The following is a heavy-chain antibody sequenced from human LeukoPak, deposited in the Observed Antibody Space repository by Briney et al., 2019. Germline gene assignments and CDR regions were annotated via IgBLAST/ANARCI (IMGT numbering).Heavy chain of an antibody. CDR1: GFTFSSYS. CDR2: ISSSSRTI. D-gene: IGHD3-16*01. V-gene: IGHV3-48*02. CDR3: ARPHQDYVWGSPDY. Sequence: GGSLRLSCAASGFTFSSYSMNWVRQAPGKGLEWVSYISSSSRTIYYADSVKGRFTISRDNAKNSLYLQMNTLRDEDTAVYYCARPHQDYVWGSPDYWGQGTLVTVSS. J-gene: IGHJ4*02.